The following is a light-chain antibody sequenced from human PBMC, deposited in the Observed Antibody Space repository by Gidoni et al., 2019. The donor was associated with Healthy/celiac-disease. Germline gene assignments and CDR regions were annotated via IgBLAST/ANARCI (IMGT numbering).Light chain of an antibody. Sequence: QSALTQPASVSGSPGQSITISCTGTSSDVGCYNYVSWYQQHPGKAPKLMIYDVSKRPSGVSHRFSGSKSGNTASLTISVLQAEYEADYYCSSYTSSSTLYVFGTGTKVTVL. V-gene: IGLV2-14*01. CDR1: SSDVGCYNY. CDR3: SSYTSSSTLYV. J-gene: IGLJ1*01. CDR2: DVS.